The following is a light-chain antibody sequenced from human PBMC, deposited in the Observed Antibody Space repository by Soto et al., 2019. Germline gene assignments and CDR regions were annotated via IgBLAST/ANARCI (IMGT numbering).Light chain of an antibody. CDR3: QQYHKWPHT. CDR2: DTS. Sequence: EIVMTQSPATLYVSAGERATLSCRASQSLSGTLAWYQKKPGQSPRLLIYDTSIRATGIPVRFSGSGSGTEFSLTISSLQSEDFAFYYCQQYHKWPHTFGQGTKLEIK. CDR1: QSLSGT. V-gene: IGKV3-15*01. J-gene: IGKJ2*01.